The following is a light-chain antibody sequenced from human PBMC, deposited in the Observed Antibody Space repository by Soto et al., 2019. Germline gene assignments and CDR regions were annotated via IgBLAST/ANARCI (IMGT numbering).Light chain of an antibody. Sequence: EVVMTQSPVTLSLSPGESATLSCSASQSVSGNYLAWYQQKPGQAPRLLIYDASNRATGIPARFSGSGSGTAFTLTISGLEPEDFAVYYCQQYDISPWTFGQGTKVDIK. CDR1: QSVSGNY. CDR3: QQYDISPWT. V-gene: IGKV3-20*01. J-gene: IGKJ1*01. CDR2: DAS.